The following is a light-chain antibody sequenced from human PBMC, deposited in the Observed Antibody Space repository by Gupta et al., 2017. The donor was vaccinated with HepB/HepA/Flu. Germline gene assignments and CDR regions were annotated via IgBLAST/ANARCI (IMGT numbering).Light chain of an antibody. CDR2: DAS. CDR3: QQRSNCPLT. CDR1: ESVNNH. J-gene: IGKJ4*01. V-gene: IGKV3-11*01. Sequence: DILLPQSPAPLSLSPGERATLSCRATESVNNHLAWYRQEPGQAPRLLIYDASTRATDVPVRIIGSGSGLDFTLTISTLEREDFAVYYCQQRSNCPLTFGQGTQVE.